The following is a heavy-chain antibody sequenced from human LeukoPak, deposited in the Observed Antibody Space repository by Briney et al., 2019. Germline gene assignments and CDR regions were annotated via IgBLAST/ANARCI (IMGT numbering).Heavy chain of an antibody. CDR3: AKGESWLRFLRFDY. V-gene: IGHV3-30*02. CDR1: GFSFSTAD. D-gene: IGHD5-12*01. CDR2: LRSGGNDK. Sequence: GGSLRLSCAASGFSFSTADMHWVRQAPGKGLEWVAFLRSGGNDKYYAGSVKGRFTISRDNSKNTLFLQMNSLRAENTAVYYCAKGESWLRFLRFDYWGQGTLVTVSS. J-gene: IGHJ4*02.